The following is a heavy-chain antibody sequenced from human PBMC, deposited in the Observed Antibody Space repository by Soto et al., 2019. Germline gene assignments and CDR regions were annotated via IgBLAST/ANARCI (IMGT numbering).Heavy chain of an antibody. J-gene: IGHJ4*02. V-gene: IGHV4-59*01. CDR3: ARRYGGNFDY. CDR1: GGSISSYY. CDR2: IYYGGST. D-gene: IGHD3-16*01. Sequence: QVQLQESGPGLVKPSETLSLTCTVSGGSISSYYWSWFRQPPGKGLEWIGYIYYGGSTNYNPSLKSRVTISVDTSKNQFSLKLSSVTAADTAVYYCARRYGGNFDYWGQGTLVTVSS.